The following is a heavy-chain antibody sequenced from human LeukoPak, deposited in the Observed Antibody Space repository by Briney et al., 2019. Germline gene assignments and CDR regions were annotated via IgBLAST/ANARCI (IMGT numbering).Heavy chain of an antibody. CDR3: ARKGVWNYVFVY. J-gene: IGHJ4*02. V-gene: IGHV1-2*02. CDR2: INANSGGT. Sequence: ASVKVSCKYSGYTFTGFDSIYIHWVRQVPGQGLEWMGWINANSGGTKFARRFQGKVTMTRDTSISTVYMVLNRLRSDDTGICYCARKGVWNYVFVYWGQGSLVTVSS. CDR1: GYTFTGFDSIY. D-gene: IGHD1-7*01.